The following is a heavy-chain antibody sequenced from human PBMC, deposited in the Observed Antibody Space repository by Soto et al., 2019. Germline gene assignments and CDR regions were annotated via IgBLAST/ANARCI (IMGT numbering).Heavy chain of an antibody. V-gene: IGHV1-46*01. CDR1: GYTFTGYH. J-gene: IGHJ6*02. CDR3: ARGIYYGTDA. CDR2: IDPSGGST. Sequence: GASVKVSCKASGYTFTGYHIHWVRQAPGQGLEWMGIIDPSGGSTTYAQNFQDRVTMTRDTSTSIVYMELSSLRSEDTAVYYCARGIYYGTDAWGQGTTVTVSS.